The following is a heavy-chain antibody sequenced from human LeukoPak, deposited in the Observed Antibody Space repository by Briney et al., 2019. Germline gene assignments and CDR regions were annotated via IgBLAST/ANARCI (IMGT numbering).Heavy chain of an antibody. CDR1: GFTFNSYW. J-gene: IGHJ4*02. CDR2: INTDGSST. D-gene: IGHD3-22*01. CDR3: VVWGEDSSGHRFDH. V-gene: IGHV3-74*01. Sequence: GGYLRLSCAASGFTFNSYWMQWVRQAPGKGLLWVSRINTDGSSTHYADSVKGRLTISRDNAKNMLYLQMNGLRAEDTAVYYCVVWGEDSSGHRFDHWGQGTLVTVSS.